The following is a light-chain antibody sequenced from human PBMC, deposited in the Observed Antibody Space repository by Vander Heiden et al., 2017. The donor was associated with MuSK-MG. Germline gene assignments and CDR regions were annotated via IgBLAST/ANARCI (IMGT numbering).Light chain of an antibody. CDR3: SSYSDTGTPVI. V-gene: IGLV2-14*03. CDR1: SSDIGDYNF. CDR2: DVS. J-gene: IGLJ2*01. Sequence: QSALTQPGSVSGSPGQSLTISCTGTSSDIGDYNFVSWYQQHPGRAPRLIIFDVSQRPSGLSDRFSASKSGYTASLTISGLLAEDEAHYYCSSYSDTGTPVIFGGGTKLTVL.